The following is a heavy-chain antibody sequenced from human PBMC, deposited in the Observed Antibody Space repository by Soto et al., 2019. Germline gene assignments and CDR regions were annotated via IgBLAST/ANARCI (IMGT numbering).Heavy chain of an antibody. V-gene: IGHV3-23*01. CDR3: AKGPTVFGAVISFDYYYGMYV. D-gene: IGHD3-3*01. CDR2: ISGSGAGT. CDR1: GFTFSSSA. Sequence: GGSLRLSCTASGFTFSSSAMSCVRQAPGRGLEWVSGISGSGAGTYYADSVKGRFTISRDNSKNTLYLQMSGLRAEDAAVYYCAKGPTVFGAVISFDYYYGMYVWGQGTPVTVSS. J-gene: IGHJ6*02.